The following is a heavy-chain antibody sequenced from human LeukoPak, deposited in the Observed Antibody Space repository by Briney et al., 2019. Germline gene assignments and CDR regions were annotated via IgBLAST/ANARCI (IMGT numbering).Heavy chain of an antibody. Sequence: PSETLSLTCSVSGASVTSYYWTWIRQPVAKGLEWFGRIYTNGTVNYNPSLKSRVTMSREMSKNQFSLKLTSVTAADTAVYYCARLLGSSGCAGDWYFDLWGRGILVTVSS. CDR2: IYTNGTV. CDR1: GASVTSYY. V-gene: IGHV4-4*07. J-gene: IGHJ2*01. CDR3: ARLLGSSGCAGDWYFDL. D-gene: IGHD3-22*01.